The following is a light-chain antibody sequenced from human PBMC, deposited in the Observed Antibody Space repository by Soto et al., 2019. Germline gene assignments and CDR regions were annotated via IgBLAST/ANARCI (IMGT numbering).Light chain of an antibody. CDR2: GNT. CDR3: QSHDSSLHASV. Sequence: QSVLTQPPSVSGAPGQRVTISCTGSSCNIGAGYDVHWYLQLPGTAPKLLIYGNTNRPSGVPDRFSGSKSGSSASLAITGLQAEDEADYYCQSHDSSLHASVFGTGTKLTVL. CDR1: SCNIGAGYD. V-gene: IGLV1-40*01. J-gene: IGLJ1*01.